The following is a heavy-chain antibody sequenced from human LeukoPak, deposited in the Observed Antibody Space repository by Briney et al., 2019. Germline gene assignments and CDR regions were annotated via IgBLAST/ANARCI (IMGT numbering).Heavy chain of an antibody. D-gene: IGHD3-3*01. Sequence: SETLSLTCAVYGGSFSGYYWSWIRQPPGKGLEWIGEINHSGSTNYNPSLKSRVTISVDTSKNQFSLKLGSVTAADTAVYYCARIRFGVVIRRPYYFDYWGQGTLVTVSS. CDR2: INHSGST. J-gene: IGHJ4*02. CDR3: ARIRFGVVIRRPYYFDY. V-gene: IGHV4-34*01. CDR1: GGSFSGYY.